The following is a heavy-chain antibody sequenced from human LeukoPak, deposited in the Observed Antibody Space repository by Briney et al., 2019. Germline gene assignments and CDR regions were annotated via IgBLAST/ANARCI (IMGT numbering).Heavy chain of an antibody. CDR2: IYYTGST. J-gene: IGHJ6*02. Sequence: SETLSLTCTLPGGSIRSYYWSWIRQPPGKGLEWIGYIYYTGSTDYNPSLKSRVTISIDTSKNQFSLNLSSVTAADTAIYYCARDYYGSGAYYGMDVWGQGTTVTVSS. D-gene: IGHD3-10*01. V-gene: IGHV4-59*01. CDR3: ARDYYGSGAYYGMDV. CDR1: GGSIRSYY.